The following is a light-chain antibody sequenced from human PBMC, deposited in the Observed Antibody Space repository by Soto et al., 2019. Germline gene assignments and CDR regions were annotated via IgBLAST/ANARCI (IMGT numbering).Light chain of an antibody. J-gene: IGKJ4*01. V-gene: IGKV3D-15*01. CDR2: GAS. CDR3: QHYNNWPLT. Sequence: IVMTQSPATLSVSPGERATLSCRASQSVDDNLAWYQQKPGQAPRLLIYGASTRATGIPDRFSGSGSGTEFTLTISSLQSEDFAVYYCQHYNNWPLTFGGGTKVDIK. CDR1: QSVDDN.